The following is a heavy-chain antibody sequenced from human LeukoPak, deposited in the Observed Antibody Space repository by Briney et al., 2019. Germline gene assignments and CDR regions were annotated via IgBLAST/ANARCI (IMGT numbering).Heavy chain of an antibody. V-gene: IGHV3-23*01. D-gene: IGHD3-3*01. CDR2: ISGSGGST. CDR1: GFTFSSYA. Sequence: QPGGSLRLSCAASGFTFSSYAMSWVRQAPGKGLEWVSAISGSGGSTYYADSVKGRFTISRDNSKNTLYLQMNSLRAEDTAVYYCAKEALDFWSGSNNWFDPWGQGTLVTVSS. CDR3: AKEALDFWSGSNNWFDP. J-gene: IGHJ5*02.